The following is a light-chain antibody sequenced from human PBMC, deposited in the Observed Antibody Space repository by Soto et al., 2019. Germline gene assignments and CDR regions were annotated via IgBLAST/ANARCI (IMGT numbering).Light chain of an antibody. CDR2: GAS. V-gene: IGKV3-15*01. CDR3: QKYGNSPIT. CDR1: QSVSSN. Sequence: ELVMTQSPATLSVSPGDRATLSCRGSQSVSSNLAWYKQNTGQAPSILIYGASTRATGIPDRLSGSGSGTEFTLTISRLEPEDFAVYYCQKYGNSPITCGQGTRLEI. J-gene: IGKJ5*01.